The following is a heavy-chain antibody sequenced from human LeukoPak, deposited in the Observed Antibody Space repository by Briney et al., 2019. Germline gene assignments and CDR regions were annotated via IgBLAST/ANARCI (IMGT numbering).Heavy chain of an antibody. J-gene: IGHJ5*02. D-gene: IGHD6-19*01. V-gene: IGHV3-23*01. CDR3: AKCSTPAYTTGWCNWIDP. CDR1: GFTFTSDA. Sequence: GGSLRLSCVASGFTFTSDAMNWVRQAPGKGLEWVSSTVSRGTTQYADSVKGRFTVSRDTSKNTLYLRINSLRADDTAVYYCAKCSTPAYTTGWCNWIDPWGQGTLVTVSS. CDR2: TVSRGTT.